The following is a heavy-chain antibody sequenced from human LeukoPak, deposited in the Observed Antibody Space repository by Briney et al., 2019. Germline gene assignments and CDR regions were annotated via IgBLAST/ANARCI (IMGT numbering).Heavy chain of an antibody. D-gene: IGHD3-16*01. V-gene: IGHV3-7*01. CDR3: ARRGTYQNWFDP. J-gene: IGHJ5*02. CDR2: IKDDGSEK. Sequence: GGPLRLSYAASTFTFSSYWMSWVRQAPGKGVEWVATIKDDGSEKYYVDSVSGRFTISRDNAKNSLYLQMNSLRAEDTAVYYCARRGTYQNWFDPWGQGTLVTVSS. CDR1: TFTFSSYW.